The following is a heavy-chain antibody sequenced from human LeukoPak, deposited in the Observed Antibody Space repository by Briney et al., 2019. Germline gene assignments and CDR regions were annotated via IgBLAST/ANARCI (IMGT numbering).Heavy chain of an antibody. CDR2: ISGSGGST. CDR3: AKDYRSHSDIVVVPAAPDY. V-gene: IGHV3-23*01. Sequence: PGGSLRPSCAASGFTFSSYAMSWVRQAPGKGLEWVSAISGSGGSTYYADSVKGRLTISRDNSKNTLYLQMNSLRAEDTAVYYCAKDYRSHSDIVVVPAAPDYWGQGTLVTVSS. CDR1: GFTFSSYA. D-gene: IGHD2-2*01. J-gene: IGHJ4*02.